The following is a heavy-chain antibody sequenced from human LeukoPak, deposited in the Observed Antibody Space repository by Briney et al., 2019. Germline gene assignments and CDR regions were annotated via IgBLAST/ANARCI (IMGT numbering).Heavy chain of an antibody. CDR1: GFTFTNYA. CDR2: ISGDGGST. J-gene: IGHJ4*02. V-gene: IGHV3-23*01. D-gene: IGHD5-24*01. CDR3: ATTPGDDGYSLFDS. Sequence: PGRSLRLSCAASGFTFTNYAMSWVRQAPGKGLEWVSTISGDGGSTYYADSVMGRFTISRDNSKNTLYLQVNSLRAEDTAVYSCATTPGDDGYSLFDSWGQGSLVTVSS.